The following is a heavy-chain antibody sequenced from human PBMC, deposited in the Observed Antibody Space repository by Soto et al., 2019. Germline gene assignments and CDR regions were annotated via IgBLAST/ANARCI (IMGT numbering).Heavy chain of an antibody. V-gene: IGHV4-59*01. Sequence: QVHLQESGPGLVKPSETLSLTCNVSGVSLTGYHWNWIRQPPGKTLEWIGFVYYSGSVSYNPSLKGRASISVDRSKTQFSLRLTSVTAADTAVYYCARRLNLGSFDHWGQGTLVTVSS. J-gene: IGHJ5*02. D-gene: IGHD3-10*01. CDR3: ARRLNLGSFDH. CDR2: VYYSGSV. CDR1: GVSLTGYH.